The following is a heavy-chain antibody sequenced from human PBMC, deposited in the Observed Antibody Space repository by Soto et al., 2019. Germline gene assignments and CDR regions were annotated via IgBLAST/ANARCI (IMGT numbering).Heavy chain of an antibody. CDR1: GFTFSSYS. CDR3: ARNESSNIYGMDV. Sequence: GWSLRLSCAASGFTFSSYSMNWVRQAPGKGLEWVSSISSSSFSINYADSVKGRFSISRDNAQNSLHLQMNNLRDEDTAVYYCARNESSNIYGMDVWGQGTTVT. J-gene: IGHJ6*02. V-gene: IGHV3-21*01. D-gene: IGHD6-6*01. CDR2: ISSSSFSI.